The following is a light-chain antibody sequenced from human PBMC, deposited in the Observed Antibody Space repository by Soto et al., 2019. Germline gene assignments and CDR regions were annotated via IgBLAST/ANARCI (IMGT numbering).Light chain of an antibody. Sequence: QSVLTQPPSASGSPGQSVTISCTGTSSDVGGYNYISWYQHHPGKAPKLMIYEVSQRPSGVPDRFSGSKPGNTASLTVSGLQAEDEADYYCTSYAGSNNRGVFGSGTKVTVL. V-gene: IGLV2-8*01. CDR3: TSYAGSNNRGV. J-gene: IGLJ1*01. CDR2: EVS. CDR1: SSDVGGYNY.